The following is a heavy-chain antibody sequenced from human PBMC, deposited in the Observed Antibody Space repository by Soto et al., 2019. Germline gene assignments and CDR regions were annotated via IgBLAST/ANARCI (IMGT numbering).Heavy chain of an antibody. J-gene: IGHJ6*03. Sequence: QVQLQESGPGLVKPSETLSLTCTVSDGSISGDYWCWSWQRPGKGQEWEGYISYSGVTNYNPSLKSRVTISADTSNNQSSPTLSSAATVDTALEYCARDQNKRRSARYDYYMDFWGNGTTVTVSS. CDR2: ISYSGVT. V-gene: IGHV4-59*01. CDR1: DGSISGDY. CDR3: ARDQNKRRSARYDYYMDF.